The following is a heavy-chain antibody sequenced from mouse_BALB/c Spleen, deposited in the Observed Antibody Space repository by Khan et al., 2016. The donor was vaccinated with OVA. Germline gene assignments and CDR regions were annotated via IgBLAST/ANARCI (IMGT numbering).Heavy chain of an antibody. Sequence: EVQLQESGPSLVKPSQTLSLTCSVTGDSITTGYLNWIRKFPGNKLEYMGYIIYTGCTYYNPSLKSRISITRHTSNTQYYLQLNSVTAEDTATYYCARSTYRYAFVYWGQGTLVTVSA. V-gene: IGHV3-8*02. CDR1: GDSITTGY. J-gene: IGHJ3*01. CDR2: IIYTGCT. D-gene: IGHD2-14*01. CDR3: ARSTYRYAFVY.